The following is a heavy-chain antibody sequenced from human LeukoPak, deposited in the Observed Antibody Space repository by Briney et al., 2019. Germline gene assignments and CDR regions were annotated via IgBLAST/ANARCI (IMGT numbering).Heavy chain of an antibody. CDR1: GYTFSANY. CDR2: INPNGGGT. D-gene: IGHD5-12*01. CDR3: AGEGYSGYDISDY. J-gene: IGHJ4*02. V-gene: IGHV1-2*02. Sequence: ASVKVSCKASGYTFSANYMHWVRQAPGQGLEWMGWINPNGGGTNYAQKFQGRVTMTRDTSISTAYMELSRLTSDDTAIYYCAGEGYSGYDISDYWGQGTLVTVSS.